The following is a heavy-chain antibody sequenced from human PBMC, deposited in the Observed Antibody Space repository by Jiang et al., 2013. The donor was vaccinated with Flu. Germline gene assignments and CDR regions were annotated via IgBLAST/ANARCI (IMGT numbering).Heavy chain of an antibody. V-gene: IGHV4-59*12. CDR3: AREWSIAAAGNGAFDI. CDR1: GGSISSYY. CDR2: IYYSGST. J-gene: IGHJ3*02. D-gene: IGHD6-13*01. Sequence: GLVKPSETLSLTCTVSGGSISSYYWSWIRQPPGKGLEWIGYIYYSGSTYYNPSLKSRVTISVDTSKNQFSLKLSSVTAADTAVYYCAREWSIAAAGNGAFDIWGQGTMVTVSS.